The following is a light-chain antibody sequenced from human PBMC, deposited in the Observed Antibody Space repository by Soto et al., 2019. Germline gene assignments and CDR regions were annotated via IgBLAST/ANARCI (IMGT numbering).Light chain of an antibody. CDR1: EILLHTNGYNY. CDR2: LGS. J-gene: IGKJ5*01. V-gene: IGKV2-28*01. CDR3: MQALQSLT. Sequence: DIVMTQSPLSLPVTPGEPASISFRCNEILLHTNGYNYLDWYMQKPGQSPQLLIYLGSNRASGVPDRFSGSGSGTHFTLKISRVEAADVGVYYCMQALQSLTFGQGTRLEIK.